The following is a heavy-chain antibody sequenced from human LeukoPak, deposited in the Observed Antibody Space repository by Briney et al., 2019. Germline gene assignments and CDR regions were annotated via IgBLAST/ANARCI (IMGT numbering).Heavy chain of an antibody. D-gene: IGHD4-23*01. CDR1: GFTFSSYS. CDR3: AKESTVVTPVCSFDY. V-gene: IGHV3-21*01. J-gene: IGHJ4*02. CDR2: ISSSSSYI. Sequence: PGGSLRLSCAASGFTFSSYSMNWVRQAPGKGLEWVSSISSSSSYIYYADSVKGRFTISRDNSKNTLYLQMNSLRAEDTAVYYYAKESTVVTPVCSFDYWGQGTLVTVSS.